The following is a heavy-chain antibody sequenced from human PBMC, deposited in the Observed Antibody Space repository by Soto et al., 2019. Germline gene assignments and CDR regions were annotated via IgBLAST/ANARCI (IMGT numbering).Heavy chain of an antibody. J-gene: IGHJ6*02. CDR3: ARDSSVGTIFGVVISYYYYGMDV. CDR2: IKQDGSEK. Sequence: GGSLRLSCAASGFTFSSYWMSWVRQAPGKGLEWVANIKQDGSEKYYVDSVKGRFTISRDNAKNSLYLQMNSLRAEDTAVYYCARDSSVGTIFGVVISYYYYGMDVWGQGTTVTVSS. CDR1: GFTFSSYW. V-gene: IGHV3-7*05. D-gene: IGHD3-3*01.